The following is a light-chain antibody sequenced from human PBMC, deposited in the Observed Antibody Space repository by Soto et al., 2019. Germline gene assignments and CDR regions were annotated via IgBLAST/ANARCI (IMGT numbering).Light chain of an antibody. CDR2: SNN. CDR3: AAWDGSLNGVV. Sequence: QSVLTQPPSASGTPGQRVTISCSGSSSNIGSNTVNWYQQLPGTAPKLLIYSNNQRPSGVPDRFSGSKSGTSASLAISGLQSEDEADYYCAAWDGSLNGVVFGGGTKHRP. CDR1: SSNIGSNT. V-gene: IGLV1-44*01. J-gene: IGLJ2*01.